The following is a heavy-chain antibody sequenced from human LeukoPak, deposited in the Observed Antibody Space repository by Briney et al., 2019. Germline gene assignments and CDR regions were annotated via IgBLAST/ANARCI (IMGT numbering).Heavy chain of an antibody. CDR2: NYPGESDT. J-gene: IGHJ4*02. CDR1: GYNFTSFW. Sequence: GGSLKIPLKSPGYNFTSFWNDWGRPMPGKGLEWMGINYPGESDTRYSPSFQGQVTISADKSISTAYLQWSSLKASDTAMYYCARWSGSGFDYWGQGTLVTVSS. D-gene: IGHD3-10*01. V-gene: IGHV5-51*01. CDR3: ARWSGSGFDY.